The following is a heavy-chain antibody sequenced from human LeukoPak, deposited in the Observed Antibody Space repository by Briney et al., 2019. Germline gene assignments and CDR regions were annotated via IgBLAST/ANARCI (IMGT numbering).Heavy chain of an antibody. D-gene: IGHD3-22*01. J-gene: IGHJ4*02. CDR2: IWYDGSNK. CDR3: AKSSGYYPEY. CDR1: GFTFSSYG. V-gene: IGHV3-33*06. Sequence: GRSLRLSCAASGFTFSSYGMHWVRQAPGKGLGWVALIWYDGSNKYYADSVKGRFTISRDNSKNTLYLQMNSLRAEDTAVYYCAKSSGYYPEYWGQGTLVTVSS.